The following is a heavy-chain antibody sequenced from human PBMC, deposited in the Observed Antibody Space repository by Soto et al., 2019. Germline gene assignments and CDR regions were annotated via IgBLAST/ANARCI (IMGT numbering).Heavy chain of an antibody. Sequence: ASVKVSCKASGGTFSSYAISWVRQAPGQGLEWMGGIIPIFGTANYAQKFQDRVTITADESTSTAYMELSSLRSEDTAVYYCARDLGYCSSTSCETFDYWGQGTLVTVSS. J-gene: IGHJ4*02. CDR2: IIPIFGTA. CDR1: GGTFSSYA. D-gene: IGHD2-2*01. CDR3: ARDLGYCSSTSCETFDY. V-gene: IGHV1-69*13.